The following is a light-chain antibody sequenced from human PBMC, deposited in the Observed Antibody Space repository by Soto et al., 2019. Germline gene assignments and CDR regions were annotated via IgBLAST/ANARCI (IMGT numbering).Light chain of an antibody. CDR3: QQYGSSIT. CDR2: GAS. CDR1: QSVGSY. Sequence: EILLTQSPATLSLSPGERATLSCRASQSVGSYLAWYQQKPGQAPRLLIYGASSRATGIPDRLSGSGSGTDFTLTISRLEPEDFAVYYCQQYGSSITFGQGTRLEIK. V-gene: IGKV3-20*01. J-gene: IGKJ5*01.